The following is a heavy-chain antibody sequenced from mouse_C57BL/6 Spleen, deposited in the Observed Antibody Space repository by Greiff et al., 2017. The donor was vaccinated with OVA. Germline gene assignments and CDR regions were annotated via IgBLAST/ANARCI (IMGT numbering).Heavy chain of an antibody. Sequence: QVQLQQPGAELVKPGASVKLSCKASGYTFTSYWMQWVKQRPGQGLEWIGEIDPSDSYTNYNQKFKGKATLTVDTSSSTAYMQLSSLTSEDSAVYYCATSPRGTYYCDYWGQGTTLTVSS. J-gene: IGHJ2*01. CDR3: ATSPRGTYYCDY. CDR1: GYTFTSYW. V-gene: IGHV1-50*01. CDR2: IDPSDSYT. D-gene: IGHD3-3*01.